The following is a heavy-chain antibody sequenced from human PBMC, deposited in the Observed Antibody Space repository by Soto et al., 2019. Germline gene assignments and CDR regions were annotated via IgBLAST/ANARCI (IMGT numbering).Heavy chain of an antibody. D-gene: IGHD1-7*01. V-gene: IGHV3-30-3*01. CDR3: SRRSGTAPRFDY. CDR2: ISYDGSNQ. CDR1: GFTFSDFE. J-gene: IGHJ4*02. Sequence: QVQLVESGGGVVQPGRSLRLSCSASGFTFSDFEMYWVRQAPGKGLDWVSFISYDGSNQYYAGSVKGRFTISRDNSRDTLCSPMNRLRPEDTAVYLCSRRSGTAPRFDYWGQGTLVPVSS.